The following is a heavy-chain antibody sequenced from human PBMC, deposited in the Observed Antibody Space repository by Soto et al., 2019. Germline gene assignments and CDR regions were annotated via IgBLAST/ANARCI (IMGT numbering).Heavy chain of an antibody. CDR1: GYSFTSYW. D-gene: IGHD3-3*01. CDR3: ARHSDPLRYYDFSLQGMDV. V-gene: IGHV5-51*01. Sequence: GESLKISCKGSGYSFTSYWIGWVRQMPGKGLDWMGIIYPGDSDTRYSPSFQGQVTISADKSISTAYLQWSSLKASDTAMYYCARHSDPLRYYDFSLQGMDVWGQGTTVTVSS. J-gene: IGHJ6*02. CDR2: IYPGDSDT.